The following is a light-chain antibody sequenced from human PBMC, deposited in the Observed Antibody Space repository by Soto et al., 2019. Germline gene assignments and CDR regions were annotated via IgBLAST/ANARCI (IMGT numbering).Light chain of an antibody. V-gene: IGLV2-14*03. CDR3: GSYTTSSNYV. Sequence: QSVLTQPASVSGSPGQSITISCTGTSSDVDAYNYVSWYQQHPGKVPKLMIYDVNNRPSGISNRFSGSKSGNTASLTISELRAEDEADYYCGSYTTSSNYVFGTGTQVTVL. CDR2: DVN. CDR1: SSDVDAYNY. J-gene: IGLJ1*01.